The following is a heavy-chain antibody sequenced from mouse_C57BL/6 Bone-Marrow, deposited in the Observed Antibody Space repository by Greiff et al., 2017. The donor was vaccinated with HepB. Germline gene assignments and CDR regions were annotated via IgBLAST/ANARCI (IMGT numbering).Heavy chain of an antibody. Sequence: VQLQQSGPELVKPGASVKISCKASGYSFTGYYMHWVKQSHGNILDWIGYIYPYNGVSSYNQKFKGKATLTVYKSSSTAYMELRSLTSEDSAVYYCARKGYGYGGAWFAYWGQGTLVTVSA. CDR1: GYSFTGYY. J-gene: IGHJ3*01. D-gene: IGHD2-2*01. V-gene: IGHV1-31*01. CDR2: IYPYNGVS. CDR3: ARKGYGYGGAWFAY.